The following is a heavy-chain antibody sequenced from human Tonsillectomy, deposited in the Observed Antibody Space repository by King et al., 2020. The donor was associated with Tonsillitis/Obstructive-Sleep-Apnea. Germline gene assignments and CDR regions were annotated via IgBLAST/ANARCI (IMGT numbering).Heavy chain of an antibody. V-gene: IGHV3-15*01. CDR2: IKSKTDGGTT. D-gene: IGHD2-2*03. J-gene: IGHJ3*02. CDR3: PTAFYRAMDIVVVPAALKREDAFDI. Sequence: VQLVESGGGLVKPGGSLRLSCAASGFTFSNAWMSWVRQAPGKGLEWVGRIKSKTDGGTTDYAAPVKGRFTISRDDSKNTLYLQMNSLKTEDTAVYYCPTAFYRAMDIVVVPAALKREDAFDIWGQGTMVTVSS. CDR1: GFTFSNAW.